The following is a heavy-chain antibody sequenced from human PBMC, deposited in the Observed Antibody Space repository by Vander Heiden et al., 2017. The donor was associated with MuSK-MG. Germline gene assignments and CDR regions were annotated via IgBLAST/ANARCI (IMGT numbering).Heavy chain of an antibody. CDR2: IRSKANNYAT. CDR1: GFAFSASA. V-gene: IGHV3-73*02. Sequence: EVQLVESGGGLVQPGGSLKLSCAASGFAFSASAMHWVRQASGKGLEWVGRIRSKANNYATAYAASVQGRFTISRDDSKNTAYLQMNSLKTEDTAVYYCTRLGGQEHIVLVPAAIYNWFDPWGQGTLVTVSS. D-gene: IGHD2-2*01. CDR3: TRLGGQEHIVLVPAAIYNWFDP. J-gene: IGHJ5*02.